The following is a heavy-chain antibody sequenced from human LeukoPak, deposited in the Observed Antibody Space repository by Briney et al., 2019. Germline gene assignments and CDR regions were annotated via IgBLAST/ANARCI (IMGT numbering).Heavy chain of an antibody. V-gene: IGHV4-59*08. D-gene: IGHD2-15*01. Sequence: SETLSLTCTVSGGSISSYDWSWIRQPPGKGLEWIGYLYYSGNTNYNPSLKSRVTISIDTSKNQFSLKLSSVTAADTAVYYCARWYCSGGSCYPDYWGQGTLVTVSS. J-gene: IGHJ4*02. CDR2: LYYSGNT. CDR3: ARWYCSGGSCYPDY. CDR1: GGSISSYD.